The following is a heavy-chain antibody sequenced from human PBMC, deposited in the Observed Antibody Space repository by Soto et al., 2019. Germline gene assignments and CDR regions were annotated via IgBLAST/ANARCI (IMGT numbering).Heavy chain of an antibody. CDR2: IYPGDSDT. V-gene: IGHV5-51*01. CDR3: ARKLAPEFFDS. CDR1: GYSFSTYW. J-gene: IGHJ4*02. Sequence: GESLKISCQGSGYSFSTYWIAWVRQMPGKGLEWMGIIYPGDSDTKYSPAFQGQVTMSADRSRNTAYLQWSSLEASDTAMYYCARKLAPEFFDSWGQGTLVTVSS. D-gene: IGHD5-12*01.